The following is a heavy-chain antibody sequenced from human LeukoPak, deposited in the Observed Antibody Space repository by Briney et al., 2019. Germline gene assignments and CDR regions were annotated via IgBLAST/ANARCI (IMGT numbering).Heavy chain of an antibody. D-gene: IGHD3-22*01. CDR2: ISYDGSNK. V-gene: IGHV3-30-3*01. Sequence: GGSLRLSCAASGFTFSSYAMYWVRQAPGKGLEWVAVISYDGSNKYYADSVKGRFTISRDNSKNTLYLQMNSLRAEDTAVYYCAMPDYYDSSGYNFQYFQHWGQGTLVTVSS. J-gene: IGHJ1*01. CDR3: AMPDYYDSSGYNFQYFQH. CDR1: GFTFSSYA.